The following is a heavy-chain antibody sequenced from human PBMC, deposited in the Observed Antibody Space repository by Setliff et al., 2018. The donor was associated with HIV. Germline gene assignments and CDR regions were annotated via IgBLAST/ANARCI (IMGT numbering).Heavy chain of an antibody. J-gene: IGHJ1*01. V-gene: IGHV1-69*10. D-gene: IGHD6-13*01. CDR2: IIPVLGIA. CDR1: GGTFSSYA. CDR3: ATDPGYSSTWYSESFQH. Sequence: SVKVSCKASGGTFSSYAISWVRQAPGQGLEWMGGIIPVLGIANYAQKFQGRVTITTDESTSTAYRELSSLRSEDTAVYYCATDPGYSSTWYSESFQHWGQGTVVTVS.